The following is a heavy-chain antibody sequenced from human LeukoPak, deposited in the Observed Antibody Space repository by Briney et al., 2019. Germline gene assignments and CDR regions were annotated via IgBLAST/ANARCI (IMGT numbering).Heavy chain of an antibody. J-gene: IGHJ4*02. D-gene: IGHD1-26*01. V-gene: IGHV3-7*01. Sequence: PGGSLRLSCAASGFTFSSYRMNWVRQAPGKGLEWVANIKQDGSEKYYVDSVKGRFTFSRDNAKNSLFLQMNSLRAEDTAVYYCARDTRTFDYWGQGTLVTVSS. CDR2: IKQDGSEK. CDR1: GFTFSSYR. CDR3: ARDTRTFDY.